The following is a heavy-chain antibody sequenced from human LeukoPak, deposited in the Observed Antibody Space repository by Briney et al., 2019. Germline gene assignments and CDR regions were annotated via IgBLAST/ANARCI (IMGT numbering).Heavy chain of an antibody. D-gene: IGHD6-13*01. V-gene: IGHV3-33*01. J-gene: IGHJ4*02. CDR1: GFTFSSYA. CDR2: IWYDGSNK. CDR3: ASASYQSSNWYGAFDY. Sequence: GGSLRLSCAASGFTFSSYAMHWVRQAPGKGLEWVALIWYDGSNKYYADSVKGRFTISRDNSKNTPYLQMKSLRAEDTAVYYCASASYQSSNWYGAFDYWGQGTLVTVSS.